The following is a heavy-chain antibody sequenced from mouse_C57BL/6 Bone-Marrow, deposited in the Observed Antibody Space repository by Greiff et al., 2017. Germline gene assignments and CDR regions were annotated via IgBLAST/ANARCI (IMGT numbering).Heavy chain of an antibody. V-gene: IGHV5-9*01. J-gene: IGHJ4*01. Sequence: DVKLVESGGGLVKPGGSLKLSCAASGFTFSSYTMSWVRQTPEKRLEWVATISGGGGNTYYPDSVKGRFTISRDNAKNTLYLQMSSLRSEDTALYYCARRGSTMVTTWAMDYWGQGTSVTVSS. D-gene: IGHD2-1*01. CDR2: ISGGGGNT. CDR1: GFTFSSYT. CDR3: ARRGSTMVTTWAMDY.